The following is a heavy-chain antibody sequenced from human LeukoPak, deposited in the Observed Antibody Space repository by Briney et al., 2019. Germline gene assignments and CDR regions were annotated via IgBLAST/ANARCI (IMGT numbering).Heavy chain of an antibody. D-gene: IGHD3-22*01. CDR2: ISSSSSYI. CDR3: ARVGALYYYDSSGPPDAFDI. V-gene: IGHV3-21*01. J-gene: IGHJ3*02. Sequence: GGSLRLSCAASGFTFDDYAMHWVRQAPGKGLEWVSSISSSSSYIYYADSVKGRFTISRDNAKNSLYLQMNSLRAEDTAVYYCARVGALYYYDSSGPPDAFDIWGQGTMVTVSS. CDR1: GFTFDDYA.